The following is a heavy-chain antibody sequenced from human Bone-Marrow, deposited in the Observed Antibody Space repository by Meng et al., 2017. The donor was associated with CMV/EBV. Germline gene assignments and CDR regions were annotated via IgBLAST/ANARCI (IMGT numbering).Heavy chain of an antibody. CDR2: ISYDGSNK. Sequence: AASGFTFSSYGMHWVRQAPGKGLEWVAVISYDGSNKYYADSVKGRFTISRDNSKNTLYLQMNSLRAEDTAVYYCAKDLTPRFYDSSDYWGQGTLVTVSS. CDR3: AKDLTPRFYDSSDY. J-gene: IGHJ4*02. D-gene: IGHD3-22*01. V-gene: IGHV3-30*18. CDR1: GFTFSSYG.